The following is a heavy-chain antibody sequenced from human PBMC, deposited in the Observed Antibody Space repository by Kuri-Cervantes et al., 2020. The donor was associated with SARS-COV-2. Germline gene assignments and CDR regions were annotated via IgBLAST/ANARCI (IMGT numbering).Heavy chain of an antibody. V-gene: IGHV4-4*07. J-gene: IGHJ5*02. CDR3: ASHQLVVPAANPYSYFDP. CDR2: ISSSGTI. D-gene: IGHD2-2*01. CDR1: GASIKDYY. Sequence: SETLSLTCTVSGASIKDYYCAWIRQPAGKGLEWLGLISSSGTIAYNPSLNSRLAISRDMSRNQFSLSLTSVTAADTAVYYCASHQLVVPAANPYSYFDPWGQGSLVTVSS.